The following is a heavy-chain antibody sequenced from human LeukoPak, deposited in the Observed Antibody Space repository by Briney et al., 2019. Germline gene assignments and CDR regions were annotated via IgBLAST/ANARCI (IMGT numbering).Heavy chain of an antibody. V-gene: IGHV3-48*03. CDR2: ISSSGSRI. CDR1: GFIFNTYE. Sequence: GGSLRLSCAAFGFIFNTYEINWVRQAPGKGLEWVSYISSSGSRIYYADSVKGRFTISRDNAKNSLYLQMNSLRAEDTAIYHCARPRSDLYGMDVWGQGTTVIVSS. CDR3: ARPRSDLYGMDV. J-gene: IGHJ6*02.